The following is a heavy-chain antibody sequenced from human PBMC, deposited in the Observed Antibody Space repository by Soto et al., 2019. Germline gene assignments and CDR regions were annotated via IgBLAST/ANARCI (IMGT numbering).Heavy chain of an antibody. V-gene: IGHV3-23*01. J-gene: IGHJ4*02. D-gene: IGHD3-3*01. CDR3: ARGITIFGVVSN. CDR2: ISGSGGST. CDR1: GFTFSRYG. Sequence: PGGSRRLSCAASGFTFSRYGMSWVRQAPGKGLEWVSAISGSGGSTYYADSVKGRLTISRDNSKNTLYLQMNSLRAEDTAVYYCARGITIFGVVSNWGQGTLVTVS.